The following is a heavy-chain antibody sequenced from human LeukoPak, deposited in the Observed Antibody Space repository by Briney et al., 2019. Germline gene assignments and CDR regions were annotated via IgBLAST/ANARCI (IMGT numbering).Heavy chain of an antibody. J-gene: IGHJ5*02. V-gene: IGHV4-34*01. Sequence: SETLSLTCAVYGGSFSGYYWSWIRQPPGKGLEWIGEINHSGSTNYNPSLKSRVTISVDTSKNQFSLKLSSVTAADTAVYYCARHPRLEGWFDPWGQGTLVTVSS. CDR1: GGSFSGYY. CDR2: INHSGST. D-gene: IGHD4-11*01. CDR3: ARHPRLEGWFDP.